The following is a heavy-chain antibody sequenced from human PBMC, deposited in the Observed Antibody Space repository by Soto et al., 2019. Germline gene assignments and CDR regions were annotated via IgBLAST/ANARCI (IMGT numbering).Heavy chain of an antibody. J-gene: IGHJ6*02. CDR2: ISYDGSNK. D-gene: IGHD1-7*01. CDR3: ARSNWNYVYYYYGMDV. V-gene: IGHV3-30-3*01. Sequence: GGSLRLSCAASGFTFSSYAMHWVRQAPGKGLEWVAVISYDGSNKYYADSVKGRFTISRDNSKNTLYLQMNSLRAEDTAVYYCARSNWNYVYYYYGMDVWGQGTTVTVSS. CDR1: GFTFSSYA.